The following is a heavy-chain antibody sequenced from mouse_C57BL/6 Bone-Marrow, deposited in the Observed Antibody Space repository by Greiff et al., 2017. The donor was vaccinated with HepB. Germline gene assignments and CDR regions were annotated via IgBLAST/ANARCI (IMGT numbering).Heavy chain of an antibody. J-gene: IGHJ1*03. CDR1: GFTFSSYA. CDR2: ISDGGSYT. V-gene: IGHV5-4*01. D-gene: IGHD2-4*01. Sequence: EVKVVESGGGLVKPGGSLKLSCAASGFTFSSYAMSWVRQTPEKRLEWVATISDGGSYTYYPDNVKGRFTISRDNAKNNLYLQMSHLKSEDTAMYYCARDKDYDYDGWYFDVWGTGTTVTVSS. CDR3: ARDKDYDYDGWYFDV.